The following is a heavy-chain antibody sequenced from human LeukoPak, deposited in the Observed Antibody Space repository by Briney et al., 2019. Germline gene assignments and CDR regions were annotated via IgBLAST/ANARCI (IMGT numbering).Heavy chain of an antibody. CDR3: ARAGPSPAPVDY. CDR1: GFTFSSYW. CDR2: INSDGSST. J-gene: IGHJ4*02. V-gene: IGHV3-74*01. Sequence: GGSLRLSCAASGFTFSSYWMHWVRQAPGKGLVWVSRINSDGSSTSYADSVKGRFTISRDNAKNTLYLQMNSLRVEDTAVYYCARAGPSPAPVDYWGQGTLVTVSS.